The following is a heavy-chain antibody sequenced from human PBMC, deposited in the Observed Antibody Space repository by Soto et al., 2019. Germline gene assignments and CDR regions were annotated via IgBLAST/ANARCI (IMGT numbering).Heavy chain of an antibody. CDR2: ICSDGGST. Sequence: PVGTLRLSCAVSGFTIDDYALNWVRQPPGKGLEWVSLICSDGGSTYYADSVKSRCTISRVNSKNSLYLQMNSLRAEDTALYYCAKDTSGSYYYYGMDVWGQGTTVTVSS. CDR1: GFTIDDYA. CDR3: AKDTSGSYYYYGMDV. J-gene: IGHJ6*02. D-gene: IGHD1-26*01. V-gene: IGHV3-43D*04.